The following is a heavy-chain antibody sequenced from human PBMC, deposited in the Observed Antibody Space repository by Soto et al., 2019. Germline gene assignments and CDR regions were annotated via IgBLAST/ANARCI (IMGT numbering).Heavy chain of an antibody. CDR1: GFTFSSYA. D-gene: IGHD6-19*01. CDR3: ARAVAGTPWFDP. J-gene: IGHJ5*02. CDR2: ISYDGSNK. V-gene: IGHV3-30-3*01. Sequence: GGSLRLSCAASGFTFSSYAMHWVRQAPGKGLEWVAVISYDGSNKYYADSVKGRFTISRDNSKNTLYLQMNSLRAEDTAVYYCARAVAGTPWFDPWGQGTLVTVSS.